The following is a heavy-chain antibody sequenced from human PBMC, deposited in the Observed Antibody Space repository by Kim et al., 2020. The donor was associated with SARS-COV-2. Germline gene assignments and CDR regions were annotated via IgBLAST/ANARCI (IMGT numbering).Heavy chain of an antibody. V-gene: IGHV4-31*03. CDR1: GGSISSGGYY. Sequence: SETLSLTCTVSGGSISSGGYYWSWIRQHPGKGLEWIGYIYYSGSTYYNPSLKSRVIISVDTSKNQFSLKLSSVTAADTAVYYCARARVTMIVVVQAFDIWGQGTMVTVSS. D-gene: IGHD3-22*01. CDR3: ARARVTMIVVVQAFDI. CDR2: IYYSGST. J-gene: IGHJ3*02.